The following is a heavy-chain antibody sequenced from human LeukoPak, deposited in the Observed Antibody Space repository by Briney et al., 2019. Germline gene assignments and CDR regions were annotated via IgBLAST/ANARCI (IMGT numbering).Heavy chain of an antibody. Sequence: PSETLSLTCTVSGGSISSYYWSWIRQSPGKGLEWIGYIYYSGSSNHNPSLKSRVTISVDTSKNHFSLKLSSVTAADTAVYYCARDRGGMGSFDIWGPGTMVTVSS. CDR1: GGSISSYY. D-gene: IGHD6-13*01. V-gene: IGHV4-59*01. CDR3: ARDRGGMGSFDI. CDR2: IYYSGSS. J-gene: IGHJ3*02.